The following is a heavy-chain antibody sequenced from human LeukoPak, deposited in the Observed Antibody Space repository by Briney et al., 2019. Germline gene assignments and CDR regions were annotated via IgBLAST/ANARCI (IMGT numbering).Heavy chain of an antibody. V-gene: IGHV4-39*07. Sequence: ASETLSLTCTVSGDSISSSSYYWGWIRQPPGKGLEWIGSIYYSVTTYYNPSLKSRVTISVDTSKNWFSLRLTSVTAADTAVYYCARDNDSRDPPHFDYWGQGTLVTVSS. CDR2: IYYSVTT. CDR3: ARDNDSRDPPHFDY. CDR1: GDSISSSSYY. J-gene: IGHJ4*02. D-gene: IGHD3-16*01.